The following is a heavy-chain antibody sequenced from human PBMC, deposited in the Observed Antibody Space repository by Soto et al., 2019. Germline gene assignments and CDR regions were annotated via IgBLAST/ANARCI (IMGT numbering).Heavy chain of an antibody. D-gene: IGHD2-8*01. Sequence: SETLSLTCSVSGGSISRYYWSWIRQPPGKGLEGIGYAYYSGDTGYNPSLKSRVTMAVDTSKSQVSLKLSSVTAADTAVYYCARDRSTYGGGGTGEVKENWFDPWGQGALVTVS. V-gene: IGHV4-59*01. J-gene: IGHJ5*02. CDR1: GGSISRYY. CDR2: AYYSGDT. CDR3: ARDRSTYGGGGTGEVKENWFDP.